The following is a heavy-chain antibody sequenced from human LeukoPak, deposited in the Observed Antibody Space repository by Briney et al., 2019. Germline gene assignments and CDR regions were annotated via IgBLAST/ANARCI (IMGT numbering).Heavy chain of an antibody. D-gene: IGHD7-27*01. Sequence: GGPLRLSCAASGFTYSSYAMSWVRQAPEKGLEWVSAISSSGGSTYYADSVKGRFTISRDNSKNTLFLQMNSLRAEDTAVYYCAKGESNWDYYFDYWGQGTLVTVSS. CDR1: GFTYSSYA. CDR2: ISSSGGST. J-gene: IGHJ4*02. CDR3: AKGESNWDYYFDY. V-gene: IGHV3-23*01.